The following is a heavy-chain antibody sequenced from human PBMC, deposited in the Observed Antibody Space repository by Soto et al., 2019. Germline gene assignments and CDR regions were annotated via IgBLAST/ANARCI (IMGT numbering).Heavy chain of an antibody. D-gene: IGHD2-15*01. CDR2: INPSGGST. J-gene: IGHJ4*02. V-gene: IGHV1-46*01. Sequence: ASVKVSCKASGYTFTSYYMHWVRQAPGQGLEWMGIINPSGGSTSYAQKFQGRVTMTRDTSTSTVYMELSSLRSEDTAVYYCAPGLVVVDATPTGDYWGQGTLVTVSS. CDR1: GYTFTSYY. CDR3: APGLVVVDATPTGDY.